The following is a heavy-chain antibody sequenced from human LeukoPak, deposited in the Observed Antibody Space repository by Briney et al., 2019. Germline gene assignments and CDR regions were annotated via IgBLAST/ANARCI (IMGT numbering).Heavy chain of an antibody. CDR3: ARGLSGSYYDY. Sequence: SETLSLTCTVSGGSIGNYYWSWMRQPPGKGLEWIGYIFYGGGTKYNPSLKSRVTISVDTSKNQFSLKLSSVTAADTAMYYCARGLSGSYYDYWGQGTLVTVSS. CDR2: IFYGGGT. J-gene: IGHJ4*02. V-gene: IGHV4-59*01. D-gene: IGHD1-26*01. CDR1: GGSIGNYY.